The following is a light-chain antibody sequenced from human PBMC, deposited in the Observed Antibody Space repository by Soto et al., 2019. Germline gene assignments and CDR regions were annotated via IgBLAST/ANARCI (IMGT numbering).Light chain of an antibody. CDR2: DAS. V-gene: IGKV3D-15*01. CDR1: QSVRSN. J-gene: IGKJ1*01. CDR3: QQYNNWPRT. Sequence: EILMTQSPATLPVSPGERATLSCGASQSVRSNLDWYQQKPGKAPRLLIYDASNRATGIPARLSGSGYGTDFTITISSIENEDFEVYYCQQYNNWPRTFGQGTKVDIK.